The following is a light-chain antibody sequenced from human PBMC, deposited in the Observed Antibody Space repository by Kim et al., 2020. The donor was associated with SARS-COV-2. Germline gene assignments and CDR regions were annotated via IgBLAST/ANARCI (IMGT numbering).Light chain of an antibody. CDR2: KDK. V-gene: IGLV3-9*01. CDR3: QVWHRSTGV. Sequence: SYELTQPVSVSVALGQTARITCGATNIGSYNVHWYQQKPGQAPALVIYKDKTRPSGIPERISGSNSGNTATLTISRAQAGDDADYYCQVWHRSTGVFGGGTKVTVL. CDR1: NIGSYN. J-gene: IGLJ3*02.